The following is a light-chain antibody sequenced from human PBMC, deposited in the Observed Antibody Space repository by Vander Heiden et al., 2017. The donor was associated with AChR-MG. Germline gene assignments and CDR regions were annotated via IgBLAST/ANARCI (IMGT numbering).Light chain of an antibody. V-gene: IGKV1-39*01. CDR1: QGISSY. CDR2: AAS. J-gene: IGKJ4*01. Sequence: IDMIQSPSSLSASVGDRVTITCRASQGISSYLDWYQQKPGKATKLLIYAASSLQSGVPSRFSGSGSGTDFTLTISSLQPEDFATYYCQQGYSAVLTFGEGTKVEIK. CDR3: QQGYSAVLT.